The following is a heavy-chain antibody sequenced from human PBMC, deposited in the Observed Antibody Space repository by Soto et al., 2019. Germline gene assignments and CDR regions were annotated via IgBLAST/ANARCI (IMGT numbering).Heavy chain of an antibody. D-gene: IGHD3-10*01. Sequence: SGGSLRLSCAASGFTFSSYAMSWVRQAPGKGLEWVSAISGSGGSTYYADSVKGRFTISRDNSKNTLYLQMNSLRAEDTAVYYCAKDIKHYYGSGSYLPDAFDIWGQGTMVTVSS. CDR3: AKDIKHYYGSGSYLPDAFDI. J-gene: IGHJ3*02. CDR2: ISGSGGST. CDR1: GFTFSSYA. V-gene: IGHV3-23*01.